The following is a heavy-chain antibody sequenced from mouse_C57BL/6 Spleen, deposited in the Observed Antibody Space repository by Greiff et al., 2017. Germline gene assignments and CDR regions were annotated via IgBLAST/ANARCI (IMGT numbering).Heavy chain of an antibody. J-gene: IGHJ4*01. D-gene: IGHD1-3*01. V-gene: IGHV1-82*01. CDR1: GYAFSSSW. CDR3: VRGGSSYYYAMGN. Sequence: QLQQSGPELVKPGASVKISCKASGYAFSSSWMNWVKQRPGKGLEWIGRIYPGDGDTNYNGKFKGKATLTADKSSSTAYMQLSSLTSADSAVYLCVRGGSSYYYAMGNCGQGAS. CDR2: IYPGDGDT.